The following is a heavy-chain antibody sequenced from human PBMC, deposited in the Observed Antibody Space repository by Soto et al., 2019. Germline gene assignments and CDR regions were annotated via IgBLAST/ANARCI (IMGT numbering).Heavy chain of an antibody. Sequence: GGSLRLSCAASGFTFSSYAMHWVRQAPGKGLEWVAVISYDGSNKYYADSVKGRFTISRDNSKNTLYLQMNSLRAEDTAVYYCARVGEYYGSGSYYHWGQGTLVTVSS. D-gene: IGHD3-10*01. V-gene: IGHV3-30-3*01. CDR1: GFTFSSYA. CDR3: ARVGEYYGSGSYYH. CDR2: ISYDGSNK. J-gene: IGHJ5*02.